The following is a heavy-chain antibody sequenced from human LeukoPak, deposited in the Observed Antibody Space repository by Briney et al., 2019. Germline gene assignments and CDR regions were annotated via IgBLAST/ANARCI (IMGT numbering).Heavy chain of an antibody. CDR2: IRSKANSYAT. D-gene: IGHD6-6*01. J-gene: IGHJ4*02. V-gene: IGHV3-73*01. Sequence: GGSLRLSCATSGFTFSGSAIHWVRQASGKGLEWVGRIRSKANSYATTDVASVKGRFTISRDDSKNTAYLEMSSLKTEDTAVYYCASLSLGHYWGQGTLVIVSS. CDR1: GFTFSGSA. CDR3: ASLSLGHY.